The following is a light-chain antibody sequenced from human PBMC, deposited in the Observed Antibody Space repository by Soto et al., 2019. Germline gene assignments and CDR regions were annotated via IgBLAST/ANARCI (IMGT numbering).Light chain of an antibody. CDR2: GNS. CDR1: SSNIGAGYD. CDR3: QSYDSSLSGYVV. V-gene: IGLV1-40*01. Sequence: QSVLSQPPSVSGAQGQRVTMSCTGSSSNIGAGYDVHWYQQLPGTAPKLLIYGNSNRPSGVPDRFSGSKSGTSASLAITGLQAEDEADYYCQSYDSSLSGYVVFGGGTKITVL. J-gene: IGLJ2*01.